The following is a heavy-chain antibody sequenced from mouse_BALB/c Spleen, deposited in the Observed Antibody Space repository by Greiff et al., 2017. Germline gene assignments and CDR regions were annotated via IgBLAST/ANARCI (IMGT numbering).Heavy chain of an antibody. CDR1: GFTFSDYY. CDR3: ARPVDYDLHAMDY. CDR2: ISDGGSYT. Sequence: EVKVEESGGGLVKPGGSLKLSCAASGFTFSDYYMYWVRQTPEKRLEWVATISDGGSYTYYPDSVKGRFTISRDNAKNNLYLQMSSLKSEDTAMYYCARPVDYDLHAMDYWGQGTSVTVSS. V-gene: IGHV5-4*02. D-gene: IGHD2-4*01. J-gene: IGHJ4*01.